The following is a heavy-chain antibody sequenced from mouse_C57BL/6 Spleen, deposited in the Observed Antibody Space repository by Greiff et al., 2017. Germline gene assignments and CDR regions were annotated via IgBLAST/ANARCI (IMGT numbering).Heavy chain of an antibody. CDR3: ARHEGSSYGYFDV. V-gene: IGHV5-6*01. D-gene: IGHD1-1*01. J-gene: IGHJ1*03. Sequence: EVQGVESGGDLVKPGGSLKLSCAASGFTFSSYGMSWVRQTPDKRLEWVATISSGGRYTYYPDSVKGRFTISRDNAKNTLYLQMSSLKSEDTAMYYCARHEGSSYGYFDVWGTGTTVTVSS. CDR1: GFTFSSYG. CDR2: ISSGGRYT.